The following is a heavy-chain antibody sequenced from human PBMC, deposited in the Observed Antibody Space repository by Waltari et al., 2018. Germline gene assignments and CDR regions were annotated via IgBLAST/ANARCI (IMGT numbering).Heavy chain of an antibody. V-gene: IGHV1-69*01. CDR3: ARGYCSGGSCYSSYYYGMDL. J-gene: IGHJ6*02. D-gene: IGHD2-15*01. CDR2: INPIFKTE. CDR1: VGPFNTYA. Sequence: QVQIVQSGPAVKKPGTSVTLTCKACVGPFNTYALFWAGQAPGQGPEWMGAINPIFKTEKYSRKFQGRVKITADESSRTVYMELTSLRAEDTAVYYCARGYCSGGSCYSSYYYGMDLWGQGTTVTVS.